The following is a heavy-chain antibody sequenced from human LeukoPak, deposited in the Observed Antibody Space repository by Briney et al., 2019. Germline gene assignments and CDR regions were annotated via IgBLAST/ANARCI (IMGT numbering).Heavy chain of an antibody. Sequence: SQTLSLTCAISGDSGSSNNTTWDWVRQSPSRGLEWLGRTYYRSKWDNDYATAVRSRITINPDTSKNQFSLQLYSVPPEDTAVYYCASTRYIANPTYIGMDVWGQGPTVTVSS. D-gene: IGHD2-21*01. V-gene: IGHV6-1*01. J-gene: IGHJ6*02. CDR1: GDSGSSNNTT. CDR2: TYYRSKWDN. CDR3: ASTRYIANPTYIGMDV.